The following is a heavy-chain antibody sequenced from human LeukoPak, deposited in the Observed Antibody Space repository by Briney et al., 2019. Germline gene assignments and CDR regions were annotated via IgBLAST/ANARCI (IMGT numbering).Heavy chain of an antibody. CDR3: ARYEQWLAFDY. J-gene: IGHJ4*02. Sequence: PSETLSLTCTVSGGSISSGDYYWSWIRQPPGKGLEWIGYIYYSGSTYCNPSLKSRVTISVDTSKNQFSLKLSSVTAADTAVYYCARYEQWLAFDYWGQGTLVTVSS. D-gene: IGHD6-19*01. CDR1: GGSISSGDYY. CDR2: IYYSGST. V-gene: IGHV4-30-4*01.